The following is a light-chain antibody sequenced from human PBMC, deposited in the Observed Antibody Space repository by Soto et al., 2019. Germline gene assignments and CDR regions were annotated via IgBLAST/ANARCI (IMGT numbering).Light chain of an antibody. CDR3: QHYGSSSVT. V-gene: IGKV3-20*01. CDR2: DAS. J-gene: IGKJ2*01. CDR1: QSVRSSY. Sequence: IVLTQSPGTLALSPGERATLSCRASQSVRSSYLAWYQQKTGQAPRLLIYDASRRATGIPDRFSGTASETDFTLTISGLEPEDSAVYYCQHYGSSSVTFGQGTKLEIK.